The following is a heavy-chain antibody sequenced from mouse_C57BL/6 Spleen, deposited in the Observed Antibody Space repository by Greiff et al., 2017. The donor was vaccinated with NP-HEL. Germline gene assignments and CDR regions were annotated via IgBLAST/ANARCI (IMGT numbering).Heavy chain of an antibody. Sequence: DVMLVESGGGLVKPGGSLKLSCAASGFTFSSYAMSWVRQTPEKRLEWVATISDGGSYTYYPDNVKGRFTISRDNAKNNLYLQMSHLKSEDTAMYYCARGSYSYYGSSSYFDYWGQGTTLTVSS. CDR1: GFTFSSYA. CDR2: ISDGGSYT. J-gene: IGHJ2*01. CDR3: ARGSYSYYGSSSYFDY. D-gene: IGHD1-1*01. V-gene: IGHV5-4*03.